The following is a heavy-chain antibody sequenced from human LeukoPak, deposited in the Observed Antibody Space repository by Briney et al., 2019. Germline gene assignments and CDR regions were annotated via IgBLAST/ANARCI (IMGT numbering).Heavy chain of an antibody. Sequence: SETLSLTCTVSGGSISSGGYYWSWIRQHPGKGLEWIGYIYYSGSTYYNPSLKSRVTISVDTSKNQFSLKLSSVTAADTAVYYCARGSYSGSYYTWGQGTLVTVSS. CDR3: ARGSYSGSYYT. V-gene: IGHV4-31*03. D-gene: IGHD1-26*01. J-gene: IGHJ5*02. CDR2: IYYSGST. CDR1: GGSISSGGYY.